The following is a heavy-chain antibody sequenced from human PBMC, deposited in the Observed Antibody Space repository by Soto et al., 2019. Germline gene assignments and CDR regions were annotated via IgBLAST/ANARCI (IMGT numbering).Heavy chain of an antibody. CDR3: ARAIVVTVGGMDV. J-gene: IGHJ6*02. Sequence: QVQLQESGPGLVKPSQTLSLTCTVSGGSISNADYYWSWVRQPPGKGLEWIGYFYYSGSSFFNPSLKSRVTMSKDTSKNQFSLRLTSVPAADTAVYYCARAIVVTVGGMDVWGRGTTVTVSS. D-gene: IGHD5-12*01. V-gene: IGHV4-30-4*01. CDR2: FYYSGSS. CDR1: GGSISNADYY.